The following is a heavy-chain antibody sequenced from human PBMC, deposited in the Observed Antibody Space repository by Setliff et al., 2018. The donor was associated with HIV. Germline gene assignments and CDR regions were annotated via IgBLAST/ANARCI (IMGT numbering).Heavy chain of an antibody. CDR2: IYFTGTT. CDR1: GGSISNNNYY. V-gene: IGHV4-39*01. J-gene: IGHJ6*03. CDR3: ASIAATGSFFIGYMDV. D-gene: IGHD6-13*01. Sequence: SETLSVTSADSGGSISNNNYYWGWILQPTGKGLEWIGSIYFTGTTYYNRSLKSRVTISVDTSKNQLSLKLSSVNAADPAIFYCASIAATGSFFIGYMDVWG.